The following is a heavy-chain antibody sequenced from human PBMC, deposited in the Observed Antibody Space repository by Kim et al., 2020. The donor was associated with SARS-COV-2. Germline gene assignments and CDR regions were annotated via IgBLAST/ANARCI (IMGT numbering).Heavy chain of an antibody. V-gene: IGHV4-4*02. CDR1: GASISSSSC. CDR2: VDHSGTT. D-gene: IGHD3-22*01. Sequence: SETLSLTCVVSGASISSSSCWSWVRHPPGKGLEWIGEVDHSGTTSYNVSLKSRVTISVDKSKNQFSLRLNSVSAADTAVYYCARGVSSAWTLRAWFDPWG. J-gene: IGHJ5*02. CDR3: ARGVSSAWTLRAWFDP.